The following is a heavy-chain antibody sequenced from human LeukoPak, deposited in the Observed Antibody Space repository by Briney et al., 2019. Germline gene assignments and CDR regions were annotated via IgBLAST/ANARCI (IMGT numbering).Heavy chain of an antibody. D-gene: IGHD6-13*01. CDR1: GGSFSGYY. Sequence: PSETLSLTCAVYGGSFSGYYWSWIRQPPGKGLEWIGEINHSGSTNYNPSLKSRVTISVDTSKNQFSLKLSSVTAADTAVYYCARASRWVSSWYFYYYMDVWGKGTTVTVSS. V-gene: IGHV4-34*01. CDR2: INHSGST. CDR3: ARASRWVSSWYFYYYMDV. J-gene: IGHJ6*03.